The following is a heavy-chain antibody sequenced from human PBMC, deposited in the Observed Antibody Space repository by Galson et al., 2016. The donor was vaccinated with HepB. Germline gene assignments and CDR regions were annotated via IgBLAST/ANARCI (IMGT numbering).Heavy chain of an antibody. V-gene: IGHV3-30*18. CDR1: GFTFSTYG. CDR3: AKVMGRSYNDYVPPFDS. J-gene: IGHJ4*02. Sequence: SLRLSCAASGFTFSTYGMHWVRQAPGKGLEWVAVISYDGSNKYYADSVKSRFTISRDNSENTLYLHMNRLRVEDTAVYYCAKVMGRSYNDYVPPFDSWGQGALVTASS. D-gene: IGHD4/OR15-4a*01. CDR2: ISYDGSNK.